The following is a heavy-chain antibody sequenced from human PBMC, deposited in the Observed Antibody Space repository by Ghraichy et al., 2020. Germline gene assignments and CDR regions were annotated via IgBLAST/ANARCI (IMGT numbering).Heavy chain of an antibody. CDR2: VFYTGST. CDR3: ARIISGYATD. V-gene: IGHV4-59*01. D-gene: IGHD5-12*01. Sequence: SQTLSLTCTVSGGSISDYYWTWIRQPPGKGLEWIGYVFYTGSTDYNPSLKSRVTMSVDTSKSQFSLKLSSVTAADKAVYYCARIISGYATDWGQGTLVTVSS. J-gene: IGHJ4*02. CDR1: GGSISDYY.